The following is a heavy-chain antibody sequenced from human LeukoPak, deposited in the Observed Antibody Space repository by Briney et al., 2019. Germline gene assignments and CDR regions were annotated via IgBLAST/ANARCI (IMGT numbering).Heavy chain of an antibody. V-gene: IGHV3-23*01. CDR1: GFTFSSFA. CDR2: VSTSGVGT. CDR3: AKDYAVGSIDY. Sequence: GGSLRLSCAASGFTFSSFAMSWIRQAPGKGLEWVSSVSTSGVGTYYADSVRGRSTISRDNSKNTVFLQMDSLRAEDSAVYCCAKDYAVGSIDYWGQGTLVTVSS. J-gene: IGHJ4*02. D-gene: IGHD3-16*01.